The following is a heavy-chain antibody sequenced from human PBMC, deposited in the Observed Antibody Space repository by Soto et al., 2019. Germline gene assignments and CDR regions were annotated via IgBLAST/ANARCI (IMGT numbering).Heavy chain of an antibody. CDR2: IYYSGST. Sequence: QVQLQESGPGLVKPSQTLSLTCTVSGGSISSGGYYWSWIRQHPGKGLEWIGYIYYSGSTYYNPSLKSRVTISVDTSKNQFSLKLSSVTAADTAVYYCARGLGDSSGYQAPPRTPMDVWGQGTTVTVSS. V-gene: IGHV4-31*03. J-gene: IGHJ6*02. CDR3: ARGLGDSSGYQAPPRTPMDV. D-gene: IGHD3-22*01. CDR1: GGSISSGGYY.